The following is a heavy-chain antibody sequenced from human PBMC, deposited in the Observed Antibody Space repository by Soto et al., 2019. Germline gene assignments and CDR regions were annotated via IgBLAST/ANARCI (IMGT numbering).Heavy chain of an antibody. Sequence: PGGSLRLSCAASGFTFDDYAMHWVRQAPGKGLEWVSGFSWDSGSIGYADSVEGRFTISRDNAKNSLYLQMNRLRAEDTALYHCANDGGVVTGTTWEFAFWGQGTLVTVSS. CDR3: ANDGGVVTGTTWEFAF. J-gene: IGHJ4*02. D-gene: IGHD1-7*01. CDR1: GFTFDDYA. V-gene: IGHV3-9*01. CDR2: FSWDSGSI.